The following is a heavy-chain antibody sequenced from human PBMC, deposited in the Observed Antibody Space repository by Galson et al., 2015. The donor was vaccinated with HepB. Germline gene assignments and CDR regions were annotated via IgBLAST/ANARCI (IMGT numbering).Heavy chain of an antibody. D-gene: IGHD1-26*01. CDR2: IIPIFGTE. V-gene: IGHV1-69*13. CDR3: ARLPRGVGPIGY. Sequence: SVKVSCKASGGTFSSYAISWVRQAPGQGLEWMGGIIPIFGTENYAQKFQGRVTITADESTSTAYMELSSLRSEDTAVYYCARLPRGVGPIGYWGQGTLVTVSS. J-gene: IGHJ4*02. CDR1: GGTFSSYA.